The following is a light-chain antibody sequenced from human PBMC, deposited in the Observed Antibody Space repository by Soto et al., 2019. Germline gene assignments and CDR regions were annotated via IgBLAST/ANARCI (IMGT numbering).Light chain of an antibody. J-gene: IGKJ4*01. CDR2: SAF. Sequence: IQMTPAPSSLSASIGDRVTITCRASQNIGSFLNWYQQKPGEAPRLLVYSAFRIQSGVPSRFSGSGSETEFSLTIRALQPEDFATYYCQQLSRYPLTFGGGTKVDIK. CDR1: QNIGSF. V-gene: IGKV1-9*01. CDR3: QQLSRYPLT.